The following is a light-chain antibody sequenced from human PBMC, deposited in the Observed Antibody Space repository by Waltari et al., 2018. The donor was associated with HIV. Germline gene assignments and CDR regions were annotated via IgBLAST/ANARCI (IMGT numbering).Light chain of an antibody. CDR3: QVWDSSSDHWV. Sequence: SYVLTQPPPVSVAPGQTARITCGGNNIGSKSVPWYQQKPGQAPVLVVYVDSDRPSGIPERFSGSNSGNTATLTISRVEAGDEADYYCQVWDSSSDHWVFGGGTKLTVL. V-gene: IGLV3-21*02. CDR1: NIGSKS. J-gene: IGLJ3*02. CDR2: VDS.